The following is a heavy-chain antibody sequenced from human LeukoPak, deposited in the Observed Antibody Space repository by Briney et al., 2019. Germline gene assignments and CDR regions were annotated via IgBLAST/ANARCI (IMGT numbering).Heavy chain of an antibody. CDR3: ARGNCSGGSCYPSTEYFQH. J-gene: IGHJ1*01. CDR1: GYTFTSYG. Sequence: GASVKVSCKASGYTFTSYGISWVRQAPGQGLEWMGWISAYNGNTNYAQKLQGRVTMTTDTFTSTAYMELRSLRSDDTAVYYCARGNCSGGSCYPSTEYFQHWGQGTLVTVSS. V-gene: IGHV1-18*01. D-gene: IGHD2-15*01. CDR2: ISAYNGNT.